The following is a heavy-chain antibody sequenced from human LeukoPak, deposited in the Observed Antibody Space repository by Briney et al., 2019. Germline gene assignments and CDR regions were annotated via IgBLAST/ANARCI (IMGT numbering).Heavy chain of an antibody. CDR1: GGSFSGYY. Sequence: SQTLSLTCAVYGGSFSGYYWSWIRQPPGKGLEWIGEINDSGTTFYNPSLKSRLAISVDPSKNQFSVKLNSVTAADTALYYCARQSRSNSWFSGGPKALNWFDSWAQGTLVTVSS. CDR3: ARQSRSNSWFSGGPKALNWFDS. V-gene: IGHV4-34*01. CDR2: INDSGTT. J-gene: IGHJ5*01. D-gene: IGHD6-13*01.